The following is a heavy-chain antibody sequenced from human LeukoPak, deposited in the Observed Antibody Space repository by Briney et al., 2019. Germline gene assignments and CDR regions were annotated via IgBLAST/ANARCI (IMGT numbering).Heavy chain of an antibody. CDR1: GYTFTSYG. D-gene: IGHD3-10*01. V-gene: IGHV1-18*01. Sequence: GASVKVSCKASGYTFTSYGISWVRQAPGQGHEWMGWISANNGNTNYAQKLQGRVTMTTDTSTSTAYMELRSLRSDDTAVYYCARGLQWFGEPRNNWFDPWGQGTLVTVSS. CDR3: ARGLQWFGEPRNNWFDP. J-gene: IGHJ5*02. CDR2: ISANNGNT.